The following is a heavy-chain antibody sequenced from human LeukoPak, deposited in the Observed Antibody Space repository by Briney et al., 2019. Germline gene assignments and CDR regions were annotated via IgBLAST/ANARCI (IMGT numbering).Heavy chain of an antibody. D-gene: IGHD6-13*01. CDR1: GYTLASYY. CDR2: INPSGFST. Sequence: ASMKLSCKASGYTLASYYMHWVRQAPGQGLEWMGIINPSGFSTRYAQRFQGRVTMTRDTSTSTVYMELRSLRSEDTAVYYCARDKNGVAFSSSCFDYWGQGTLVTVSS. V-gene: IGHV1-46*01. CDR3: ARDKNGVAFSSSCFDY. J-gene: IGHJ4*02.